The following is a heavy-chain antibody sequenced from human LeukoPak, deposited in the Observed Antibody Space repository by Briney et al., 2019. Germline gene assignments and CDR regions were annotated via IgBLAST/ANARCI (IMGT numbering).Heavy chain of an antibody. D-gene: IGHD5-18*01. J-gene: IGHJ4*02. Sequence: GSSVKVSCKASGYTFTGYYMHWVRQAPGQGLEWMGWINPKSGGTTNAQKFQGRVTMTRDTSISTAYMELSRLRSDDTAVYYCARDGYSYGYFDYWGQGTLVTVS. CDR2: INPKSGGT. CDR3: ARDGYSYGYFDY. V-gene: IGHV1-2*02. CDR1: GYTFTGYY.